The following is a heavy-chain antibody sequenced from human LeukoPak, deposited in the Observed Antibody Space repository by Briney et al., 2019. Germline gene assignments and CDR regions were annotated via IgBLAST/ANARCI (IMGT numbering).Heavy chain of an antibody. V-gene: IGHV1-18*01. CDR2: ISAYNGNA. D-gene: IGHD6-6*01. Sequence: ASVKVSCKASGYTFTSYGISWVRQAPGQGLEWMGWISAYNGNANYAQKLQGRVTMTTDTSTSTAYMELRSLGSDDTAVYYCARAINSSSRQVFYFDYWGQGTLVTVSS. CDR3: ARAINSSSRQVFYFDY. CDR1: GYTFTSYG. J-gene: IGHJ4*02.